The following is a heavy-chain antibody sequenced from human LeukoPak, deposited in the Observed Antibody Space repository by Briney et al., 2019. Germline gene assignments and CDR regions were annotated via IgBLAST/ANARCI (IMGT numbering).Heavy chain of an antibody. CDR3: ARRFRD. J-gene: IGHJ4*02. Sequence: PGGSLRLSCVGSGLTFSGFELNWVRQAPGKGLEWVSYIKDDGSLKTYADSVKGRFAISRDNARNSLYLQVNSLRVEDTAIYYCARRFRDWGQGTLVTVSS. V-gene: IGHV3-48*03. CDR2: IKDDGSLK. D-gene: IGHD3-16*01. CDR1: GLTFSGFE.